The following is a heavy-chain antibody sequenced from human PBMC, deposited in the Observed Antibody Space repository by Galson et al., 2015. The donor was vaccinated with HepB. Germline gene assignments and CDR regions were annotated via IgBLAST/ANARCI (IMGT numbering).Heavy chain of an antibody. V-gene: IGHV3-23*01. J-gene: IGHJ4*02. D-gene: IGHD3-16*01. Sequence: SLRLSCAAAGFTFSNHGMAWVRQAPGRGLEWVSTLNDNGRYTHYAGSVLGRFTISRDNSQNMLYLQMDSPGVEDTAIYFCAKDAGGSNTLFDYWGQGTLVTVSS. CDR2: LNDNGRYT. CDR3: AKDAGGSNTLFDY. CDR1: GFTFSNHG.